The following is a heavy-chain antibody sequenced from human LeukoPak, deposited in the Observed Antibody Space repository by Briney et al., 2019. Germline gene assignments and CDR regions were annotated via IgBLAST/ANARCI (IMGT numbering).Heavy chain of an antibody. J-gene: IGHJ6*03. CDR1: GGAISSYY. V-gene: IGHV4-59*01. Sequence: SETLSLTCTVSGGAISSYYWSWIRQPPGKGLEWIGYIYYSGSTNYNPSLKSRVTISVDTSKNQFSLKMSSVTAADTAVYFCARGGPPGYYYDYYMDVWGKGTTVTISS. CDR2: IYYSGST. CDR3: ARGGPPGYYYDYYMDV.